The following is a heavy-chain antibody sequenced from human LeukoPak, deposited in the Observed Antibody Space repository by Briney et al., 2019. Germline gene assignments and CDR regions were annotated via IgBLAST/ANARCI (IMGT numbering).Heavy chain of an antibody. Sequence: PGGSLRLSCAASGFTFSSYAMSWVRQAPGKGLEWVSAISGSGDSTYYADSVKGRFSISRDNSKNTLYLQMNSLRAEDTAIYYCAKEVGYCSSTSCYTGGAFDIWGQGTMVTVSS. D-gene: IGHD2-2*02. CDR1: GFTFSSYA. J-gene: IGHJ3*02. CDR2: ISGSGDST. V-gene: IGHV3-23*01. CDR3: AKEVGYCSSTSCYTGGAFDI.